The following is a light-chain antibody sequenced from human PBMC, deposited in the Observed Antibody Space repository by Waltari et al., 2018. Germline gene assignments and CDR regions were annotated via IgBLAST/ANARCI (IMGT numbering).Light chain of an antibody. V-gene: IGLV2-14*03. CDR3: SSYTSSIFYV. CDR1: SSDVGGYNY. Sequence: QSALTQPASVSGSPGQSITISCTGTSSDVGGYNYVSWYQQHPGKAPKLMIYDVSNRPSGVSKRFSGSKSGNTASLTISGLQAEDEADYYCSSYTSSIFYVFGTGTKVTVL. CDR2: DVS. J-gene: IGLJ1*01.